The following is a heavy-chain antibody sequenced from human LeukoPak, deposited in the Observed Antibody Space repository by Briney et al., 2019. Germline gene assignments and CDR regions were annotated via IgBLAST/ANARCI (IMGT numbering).Heavy chain of an antibody. Sequence: GSSVKVSCKASGGTFSSYAISWVRQAPGQGLEWMGGIIPIFGTANYAQKFQGRVTITADESTSTAYMELSSLRSEDTAVYYCARVPMVRGFGYYYYMDVWGKGTTVTISS. CDR1: GGTFSSYA. CDR3: ARVPMVRGFGYYYYMDV. D-gene: IGHD3-10*01. J-gene: IGHJ6*03. CDR2: IIPIFGTA. V-gene: IGHV1-69*01.